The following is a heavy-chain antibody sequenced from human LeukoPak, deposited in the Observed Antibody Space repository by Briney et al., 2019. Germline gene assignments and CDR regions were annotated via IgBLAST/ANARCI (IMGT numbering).Heavy chain of an antibody. J-gene: IGHJ4*02. CDR3: ANHPTTVTTWYDY. CDR2: ISGSGGST. V-gene: IGHV3-23*01. Sequence: GGSLRLSCAASGFTFSSYAMSWVRQAPGKGLEWVSAISGSGGSTYYANSVKGRFTITRDNSKNTLYLQMNSLRAEDTAVYYCANHPTTVTTWYDYWGQGTLVTVSS. CDR1: GFTFSSYA. D-gene: IGHD4-17*01.